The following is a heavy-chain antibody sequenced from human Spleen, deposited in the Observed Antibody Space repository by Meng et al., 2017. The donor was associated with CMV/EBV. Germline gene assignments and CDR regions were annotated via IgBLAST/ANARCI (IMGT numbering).Heavy chain of an antibody. CDR3: ASRDIVATYFDY. D-gene: IGHD5-12*01. V-gene: IGHV4-34*01. CDR2: INHSGST. CDR1: GGSFSGYY. Sequence: QVQLQHWGAGPLKPSETLSLTCAVYGGSFSGYYWSWIRQPPGKGLEWIGEINHSGSTNYNPSLKSRVTISVDTSKNQFSLKLSSVTAADTAVYYCASRDIVATYFDYWGQGTLVTVSS. J-gene: IGHJ4*02.